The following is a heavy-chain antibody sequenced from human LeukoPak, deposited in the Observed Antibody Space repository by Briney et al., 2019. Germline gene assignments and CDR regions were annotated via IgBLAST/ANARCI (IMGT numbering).Heavy chain of an antibody. J-gene: IGHJ4*02. V-gene: IGHV6-1*01. CDR3: ARSYYYDSSGYYNY. CDR1: GDSVSSNSAA. D-gene: IGHD3-22*01. Sequence: SQTLSLTCAISGDSVSSNSAAWNWIRQSPSRGLEWLGRTYYRSKWYNDYAVSVKSRITINPDTSKNQFSLQLNSVTPEDTAVYCCARSYYYDSSGYYNYWGQGTLVTVSS. CDR2: TYYRSKWYN.